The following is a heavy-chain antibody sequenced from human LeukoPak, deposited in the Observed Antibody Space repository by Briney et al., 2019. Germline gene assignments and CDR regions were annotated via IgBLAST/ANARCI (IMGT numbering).Heavy chain of an antibody. Sequence: SETLSLTCTVSGGSITSYFWTWIRQPPGKGLEWIGYINHSGTTNYNPSLKSRVTISADTSKNQFSLRLSSVTAADTAVYYCAQKAPYSPGYSQHWGQGTLVTVST. CDR1: GGSITSYF. CDR2: INHSGTT. CDR3: AQKAPYSPGYSQH. V-gene: IGHV4-59*01. J-gene: IGHJ1*01. D-gene: IGHD2-15*01.